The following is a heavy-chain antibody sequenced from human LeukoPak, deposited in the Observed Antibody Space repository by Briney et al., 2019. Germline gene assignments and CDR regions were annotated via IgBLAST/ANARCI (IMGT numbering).Heavy chain of an antibody. CDR1: GYTLTELS. Sequence: ASVKVSCKVSGYTLTELSMHWVRQAPGKGFEWMGGFDPEDGETIYAQKFQGRVTMTEDTSTDTAYMELSSLRSEDTAVYYCATGLITMVRGAPGGWVDYWGQGTLVTVSS. CDR2: FDPEDGET. D-gene: IGHD3-10*01. J-gene: IGHJ4*02. CDR3: ATGLITMVRGAPGGWVDY. V-gene: IGHV1-24*01.